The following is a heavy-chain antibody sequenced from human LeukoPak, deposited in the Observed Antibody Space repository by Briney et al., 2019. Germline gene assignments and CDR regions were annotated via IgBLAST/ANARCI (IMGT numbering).Heavy chain of an antibody. J-gene: IGHJ3*02. Sequence: GSLRLSCAASGFTFSSYSVNWVRQAPGKGLEWVSSISERSSYIYYPDSMKGRFTISRDNAKNSLYLQMNSLRAEDTQVYYCARSTRRQNDAFDIWGQGTVVTVSS. CDR2: ISERSSYI. CDR3: ARSTRRQNDAFDI. V-gene: IGHV3-21*01. CDR1: GFTFSSYS.